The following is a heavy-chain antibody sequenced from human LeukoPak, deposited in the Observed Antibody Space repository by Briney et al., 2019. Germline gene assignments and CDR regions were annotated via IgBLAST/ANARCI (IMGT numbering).Heavy chain of an antibody. J-gene: IGHJ4*02. Sequence: GGSLRLSCAASGFTFSSYGMHWVRQAPGKGLEWVAVIWYDGSNKYYADSVKGRFTISRDNSKNTLYLQMNSLRAEDTAVYYCARSPPRDLHPTRWGQGTLVTVSS. CDR2: IWYDGSNK. CDR3: ARSPPRDLHPTR. V-gene: IGHV3-33*01. CDR1: GFTFSSYG.